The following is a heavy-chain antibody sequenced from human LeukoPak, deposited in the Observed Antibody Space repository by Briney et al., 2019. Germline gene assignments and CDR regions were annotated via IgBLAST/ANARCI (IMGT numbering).Heavy chain of an antibody. J-gene: IGHJ4*02. D-gene: IGHD2-15*01. CDR3: ARGYCSGGSCYDY. V-gene: IGHV3-30-3*01. CDR2: ISYDGSNK. Sequence: PGGSLRLSCAASGFTFSSYAVHWVRQAPGKGLEWVALISYDGSNKYYADSVKGRFTISRDNSKNTLYLQMNSLRAEDTAVYYCARGYCSGGSCYDYWGQGTLVTVSS. CDR1: GFTFSSYA.